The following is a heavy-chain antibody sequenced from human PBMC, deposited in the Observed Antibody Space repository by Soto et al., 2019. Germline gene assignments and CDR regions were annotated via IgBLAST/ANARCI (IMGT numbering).Heavy chain of an antibody. CDR3: ARQAKIGDRSQFYFDS. CDR2: ISYNGRNK. Sequence: QVQLVESGGDVVQPGRSLRLSCAASGFTFSFYAMHWVRQAPGKGLEWVAVISYNGRNKHYVDSVKGRFTISRDNSQDTLYLQMDSLRPDDTAVYYCARQAKIGDRSQFYFDSWGQGPLVTVSS. V-gene: IGHV3-30*04. D-gene: IGHD3-16*01. CDR1: GFTFSFYA. J-gene: IGHJ4*02.